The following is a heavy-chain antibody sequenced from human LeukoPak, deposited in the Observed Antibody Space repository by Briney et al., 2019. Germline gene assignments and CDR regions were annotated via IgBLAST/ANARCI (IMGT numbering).Heavy chain of an antibody. Sequence: PGGSLRLSCTASGFTFGDYAMSWFRQAPGKGLEWVGFIRSKAYGGTTEYAASMKGRFTISRDDSKSLAYLQMNSLKTEDTAVYYCTREDRYSYGLFDYWGQGTLVTVSS. CDR3: TREDRYSYGLFDY. D-gene: IGHD5-18*01. CDR1: GFTFGDYA. CDR2: IRSKAYGGTT. V-gene: IGHV3-49*03. J-gene: IGHJ4*02.